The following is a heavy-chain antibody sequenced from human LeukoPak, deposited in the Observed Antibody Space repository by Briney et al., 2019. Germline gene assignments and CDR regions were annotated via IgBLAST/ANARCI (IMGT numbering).Heavy chain of an antibody. CDR3: ARGQVYSSGWYPYRGAEYFQH. CDR1: GFTFSDYA. D-gene: IGHD6-19*01. Sequence: PGGSLRLSCAASGFTFSDYAMHWIRQPPGKGLEWIGEINHSGSTNYNPSLKSRVTISVDTSKNQFSLKLSSVTAADTAVYYCARGQVYSSGWYPYRGAEYFQHWGQGTLVTVSS. V-gene: IGHV4-34*01. CDR2: INHSGST. J-gene: IGHJ1*01.